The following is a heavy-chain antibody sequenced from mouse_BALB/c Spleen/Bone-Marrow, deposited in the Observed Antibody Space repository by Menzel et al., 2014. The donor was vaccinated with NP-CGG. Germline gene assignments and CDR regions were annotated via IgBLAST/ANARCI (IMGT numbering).Heavy chain of an antibody. CDR3: ESRGEYFDV. J-gene: IGHJ1*01. CDR1: GYSFTGYY. CDR2: IYPYNGVS. Sequence: EVQLQQSGPELVRPGASVKISCKASGYSFTGYYMHWVKQSHGNSLDWIGYIYPYNGVSSYNQKFKGKATLTVDKSSSTAYMELRSLTSDDSAVYYCESRGEYFDVWGAGATVTVSS. V-gene: IGHV1-31*01.